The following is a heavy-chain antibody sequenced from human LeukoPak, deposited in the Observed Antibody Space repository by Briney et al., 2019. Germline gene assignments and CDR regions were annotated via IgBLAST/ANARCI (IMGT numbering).Heavy chain of an antibody. CDR3: ARPVTGTYAPLEY. D-gene: IGHD1-1*01. V-gene: IGHV3-7*01. Sequence: PGGSLRLSCAASGFTFSNYWMSWVRQAPGKGLEWVANIKEDGSDKYYVDSVKGRFTISRDNVKNSLHLQMNSLRAEDTAVYYCARPVTGTYAPLEYWGQGTLVTVSS. J-gene: IGHJ4*02. CDR2: IKEDGSDK. CDR1: GFTFSNYW.